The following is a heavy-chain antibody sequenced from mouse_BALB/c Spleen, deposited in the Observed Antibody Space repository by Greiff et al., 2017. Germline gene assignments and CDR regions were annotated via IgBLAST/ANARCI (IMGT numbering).Heavy chain of an antibody. CDR2: IYPYNGGT. D-gene: IGHD2-14*01. CDR1: GYTFTDYN. Sequence: VQLQQSGPELVKPGASVKISCKASGYTFTDYNMHWVKQSHGKSLEWIGYIYPYNGGTGYNQKFKSKATLTVDNSSSTAYMELRSLTSEDSAVYYCARGWYRYDGGYWYFDVWGAGTTVTVSS. CDR3: ARGWYRYDGGYWYFDV. V-gene: IGHV1S29*02. J-gene: IGHJ1*01.